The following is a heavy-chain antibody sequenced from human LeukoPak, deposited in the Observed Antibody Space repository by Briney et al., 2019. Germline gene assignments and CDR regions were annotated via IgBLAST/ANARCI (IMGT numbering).Heavy chain of an antibody. Sequence: SGEPLKISFQGSGSSFTSHWIGWARQLPGKGLEWMGIIYPGDSDTRYSPSFQGQVTISANKSISAAYLQWSSLKASDTAMYFCARAYYYDISGYPSAEYFHFWGEGTLVTVSS. D-gene: IGHD3-22*01. J-gene: IGHJ1*01. CDR2: IYPGDSDT. CDR1: GSSFTSHW. CDR3: ARAYYYDISGYPSAEYFHF. V-gene: IGHV5-51*01.